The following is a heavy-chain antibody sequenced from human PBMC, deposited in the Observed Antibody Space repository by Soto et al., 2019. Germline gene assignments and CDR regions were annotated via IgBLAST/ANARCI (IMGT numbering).Heavy chain of an antibody. D-gene: IGHD3-22*01. V-gene: IGHV3-30-3*01. CDR2: ISYDGSNK. CDR3: AREGSITMIVVVITAGYYFDY. Sequence: GGSLRLSCAASGFTFSSYAMHWVRQAPGKGLEWVAVISYDGSNKYYADSVKGRFTISRDNSKNTLYLQMNSLRAEDTDVYYWAREGSITMIVVVITAGYYFDYWGQGTLVTVSS. J-gene: IGHJ4*02. CDR1: GFTFSSYA.